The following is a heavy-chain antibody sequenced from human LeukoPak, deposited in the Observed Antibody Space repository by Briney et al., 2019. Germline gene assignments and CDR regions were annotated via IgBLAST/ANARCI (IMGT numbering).Heavy chain of an antibody. CDR2: IKQDGSEK. CDR1: GFTCSSYW. J-gene: IGHJ4*02. Sequence: PGGSLRLSCAASGFTCSSYWMSWVRQAPGKGLEWVANIKQDGSEKYYVDSVKGRFTISRDNAKNSLYLQMNSLRAEDTAVYYCARVGREGLDYWGQGTLVTVSS. D-gene: IGHD3/OR15-3a*01. V-gene: IGHV3-7*01. CDR3: ARVGREGLDY.